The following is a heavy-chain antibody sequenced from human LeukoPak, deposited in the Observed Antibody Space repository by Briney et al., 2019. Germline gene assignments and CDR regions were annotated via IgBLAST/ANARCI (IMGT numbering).Heavy chain of an antibody. Sequence: GGSLRLSCTVSGFTVSSNSMSWVRQAPGKGLEWVSFIYSDNTHYSDSVKGRVTISRDNSKNTLYLQMNSLRAEDTAVYYCAKDRTTVAHDAFDIWGQGTMVTVSS. V-gene: IGHV3-53*01. CDR1: GFTVSSNS. D-gene: IGHD4-23*01. CDR2: IYSDNT. CDR3: AKDRTTVAHDAFDI. J-gene: IGHJ3*02.